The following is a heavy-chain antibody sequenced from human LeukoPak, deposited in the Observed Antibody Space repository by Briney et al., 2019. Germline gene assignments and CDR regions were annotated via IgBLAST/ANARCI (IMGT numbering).Heavy chain of an antibody. D-gene: IGHD6-19*01. J-gene: IGHJ4*02. Sequence: SVKVSCKASGGTFSSYAISWVRQAPGQGLEWMERIIPIFGTANYAQKFQGRVTITTDESTSTAYMELSSLRSEDTAVYYCARDMPLYGNPGIAVAGPYYFDYWGQGTLVTLSS. V-gene: IGHV1-69*05. CDR3: ARDMPLYGNPGIAVAGPYYFDY. CDR2: IIPIFGTA. CDR1: GGTFSSYA.